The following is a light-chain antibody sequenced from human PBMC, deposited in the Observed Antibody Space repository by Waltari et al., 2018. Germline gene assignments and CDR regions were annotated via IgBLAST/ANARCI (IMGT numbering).Light chain of an antibody. V-gene: IGKV3-15*01. J-gene: IGKJ5*01. CDR3: QQYNNWLAD. CDR1: QSVSNN. CDR2: GAS. Sequence: EIVMTQSPATLSMSPGERATLSCRASQSVSNNLAWYQHKPGQSPRLLIYGASTRASGIPARFSGSGSGTEFSLTISSLQSEDFAVYYCQQYNNWLADFGQGTRLEIK.